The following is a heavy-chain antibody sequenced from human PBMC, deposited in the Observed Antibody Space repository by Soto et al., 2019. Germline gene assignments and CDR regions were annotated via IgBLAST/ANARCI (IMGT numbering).Heavy chain of an antibody. Sequence: EVQLVESGGGLVKPGGSLRLSCAASGFTFSSYSMNWVRQAPGKGLEWVSSISSSSSYIYYADSVKGRFTISRDNAKNSLYLQMNSLRAEDTAVYYCAATTVTTKYCDYWGQGTLVTVSS. V-gene: IGHV3-21*01. CDR1: GFTFSSYS. CDR3: AATTVTTKYCDY. D-gene: IGHD4-17*01. J-gene: IGHJ4*02. CDR2: ISSSSSYI.